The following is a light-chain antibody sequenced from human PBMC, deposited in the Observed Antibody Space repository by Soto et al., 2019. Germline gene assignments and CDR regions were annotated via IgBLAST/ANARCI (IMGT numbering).Light chain of an antibody. CDR3: AAWDDSLNGPV. J-gene: IGLJ2*01. CDR1: RSNIGSNT. CDR2: SNN. V-gene: IGLV1-44*01. Sequence: QPVLTQPPAASGTTGQRVTISCSGSRSNIGSNTVNWYQQLPGTAPKLLIYSNNQRHSGVPDRFSGSKSGTSASLAISGLQSEDEADYYCAAWDDSLNGPVFGGGTKLTVL.